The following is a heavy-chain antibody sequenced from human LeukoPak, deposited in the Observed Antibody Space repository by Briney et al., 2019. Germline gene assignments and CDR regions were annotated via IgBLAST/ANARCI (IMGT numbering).Heavy chain of an antibody. Sequence: PGGSLRLSCAASGFTFSSYAMSWVRQAPGKGLEWVSAISGSGGSTYYADSVKGRSTTSRDNSKNTLYLQMNSLRAEDTAVYYCAKDHRTVMVRGGYFDLWGRGTLVIVSS. CDR1: GFTFSSYA. V-gene: IGHV3-23*01. CDR2: ISGSGGST. D-gene: IGHD2-8*01. J-gene: IGHJ2*01. CDR3: AKDHRTVMVRGGYFDL.